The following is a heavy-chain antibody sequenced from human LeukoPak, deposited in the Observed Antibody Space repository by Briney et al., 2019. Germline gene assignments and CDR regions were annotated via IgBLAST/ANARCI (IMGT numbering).Heavy chain of an antibody. CDR3: ATHYYDSSGYYEYYFDY. Sequence: GGTLRLSCAASGFTFSSYGMSWVRQAPGKGLEWVSAISGSGGSTYYADSVKGRFTISRDNFKNTLYLQMNSLRAEDTAVYYCATHYYDSSGYYEYYFDYWGQGTLVTVSS. V-gene: IGHV3-23*01. CDR1: GFTFSSYG. J-gene: IGHJ4*02. D-gene: IGHD3-22*01. CDR2: ISGSGGST.